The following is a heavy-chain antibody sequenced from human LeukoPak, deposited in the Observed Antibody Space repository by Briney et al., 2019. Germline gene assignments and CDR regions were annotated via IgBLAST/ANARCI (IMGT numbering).Heavy chain of an antibody. J-gene: IGHJ4*02. Sequence: GGSLRLSCAVSGFTVSSNYMSWVRQAPGKGLEWVSVIYSGGSTYYADSVKGRFTISRDNSKNTLYLQMNSLRDEDTAVYFCARATTTRTRFDYWGQGTLVTVSS. CDR1: GFTVSSNY. V-gene: IGHV3-53*01. CDR3: ARATTTRTRFDY. CDR2: IYSGGST. D-gene: IGHD4-17*01.